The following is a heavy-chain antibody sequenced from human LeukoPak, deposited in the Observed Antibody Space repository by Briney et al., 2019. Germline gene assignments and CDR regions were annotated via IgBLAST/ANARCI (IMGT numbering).Heavy chain of an antibody. CDR1: GFTFSTYA. D-gene: IGHD6-19*01. Sequence: PGGSLRLSCTASGFTFSTYAMTWVRQAPGKGLEWVSVISHGGDSAWYADSVKGRFTISRDNSKSTLFLQMNSLRAEDTAIYYCAKGRSGWYEGLDYWGQGILVTVSS. J-gene: IGHJ4*02. CDR2: ISHGGDSA. CDR3: AKGRSGWYEGLDY. V-gene: IGHV3-23*01.